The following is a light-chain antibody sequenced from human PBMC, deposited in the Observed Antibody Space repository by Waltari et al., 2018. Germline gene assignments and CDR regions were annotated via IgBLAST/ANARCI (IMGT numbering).Light chain of an antibody. CDR1: QAISSY. J-gene: IGKJ4*01. CDR3: LHHSSYPLT. Sequence: DIQMTQSPSSLSASVGATVTIPCRASQAISSYLNWFQKRPGKAPKLLIYLATTLQSGVPSRFSGSGSGTEFTLTISGLQPEDSASYYCLHHSSYPLTFGGGTKVEIK. CDR2: LAT. V-gene: IGKV1-9*01.